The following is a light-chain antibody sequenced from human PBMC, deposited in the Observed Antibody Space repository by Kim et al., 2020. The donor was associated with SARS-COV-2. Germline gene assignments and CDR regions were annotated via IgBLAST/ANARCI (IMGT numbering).Light chain of an antibody. Sequence: QSALTQPVSVSGSPGQSITISCTGTSSDVGGYNYVSWYQQHPGKAPKLMIYDVSNRPSGVSNRFSGSKSGTTASLTISGLQAEDEADYYCSSYTSSTLVFGGGTQLTVL. CDR1: SSDVGGYNY. J-gene: IGLJ3*02. CDR3: SSYTSSTLV. V-gene: IGLV2-14*03. CDR2: DVS.